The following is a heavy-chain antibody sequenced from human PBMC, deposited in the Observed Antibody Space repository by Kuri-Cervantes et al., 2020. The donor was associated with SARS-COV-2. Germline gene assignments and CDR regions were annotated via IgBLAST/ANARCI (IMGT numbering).Heavy chain of an antibody. CDR2: TWYDENK. J-gene: IGHJ3*02. D-gene: IGHD5-12*01. CDR1: GLTLSTYV. V-gene: IGHV3-33*01. Sequence: GGSLRLSCAASGLTLSTYVIHWVRQPPGKGLEWVAVTWYDENKYYGDSVKSRFTISRDNSKNTVYLQMNSLTADDTAVYYCARDSPNAMTVASAFDIWGQGTMVTVSS. CDR3: ARDSPNAMTVASAFDI.